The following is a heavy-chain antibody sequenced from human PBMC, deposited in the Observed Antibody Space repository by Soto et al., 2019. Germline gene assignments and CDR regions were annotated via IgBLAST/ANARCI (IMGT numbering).Heavy chain of an antibody. J-gene: IGHJ6*02. D-gene: IGHD2-2*01. V-gene: IGHV4-38-2*02. CDR2: IYHIRST. Sequence: SDTLSLTCAVSGSYIISGYYWGWIRRPPGKGLEWIESIYHIRSTYYNPSLKRRVKIAVQTSKDRFSLKLSFVTAADTVVYYCAREPTRGVSGMDVWGQGTTVTVSS. CDR3: AREPTRGVSGMDV. CDR1: GSYIISGYY.